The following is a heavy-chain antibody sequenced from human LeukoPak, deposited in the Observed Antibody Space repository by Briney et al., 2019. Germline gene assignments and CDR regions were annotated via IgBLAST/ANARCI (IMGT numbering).Heavy chain of an antibody. CDR1: GFTLSSYG. Sequence: GGSLRLSCAASGFTLSSYGMHWVRQAPGKGLEWVAFIRYDGSNKYYADSVKGRFTISRDNSKNTLYLQMNSLRAEDTAVYYCAKGRSLPTDYWGHGTLVTVSS. CDR2: IRYDGSNK. V-gene: IGHV3-30*02. J-gene: IGHJ4*01. CDR3: AKGRSLPTDY.